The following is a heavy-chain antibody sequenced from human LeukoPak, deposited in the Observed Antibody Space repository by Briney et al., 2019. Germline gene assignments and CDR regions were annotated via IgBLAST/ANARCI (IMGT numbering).Heavy chain of an antibody. CDR2: VKSKTDGGTT. CDR3: TTAGPHETFDY. CDR1: GFTFSNAW. Sequence: PGRSLRLSCAASGFTFSNAWMSWVRQAPRKGLEWVVRVKSKTDGGTTDYAAPVKDRFTISRDDSKNTLYMRMNCLKIKDTAINYCTTAGPHETFDYWGQGTLVTVSA. V-gene: IGHV3-15*01. J-gene: IGHJ4*02.